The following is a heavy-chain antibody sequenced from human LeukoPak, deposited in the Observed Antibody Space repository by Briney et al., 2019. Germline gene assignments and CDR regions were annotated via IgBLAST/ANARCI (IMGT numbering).Heavy chain of an antibody. CDR2: ISSSSSYI. Sequence: GGSLRLSCAASGFTFSSYSMNWVRQAPGKGLEWVSSISSSSSYIYYADSVKGRFTISRDNAKNSLYLQMNSLRAEDTAVYYCARGWWELPLDAFDIWGQGTMVTVSS. CDR3: ARGWWELPLDAFDI. D-gene: IGHD1-26*01. V-gene: IGHV3-21*01. J-gene: IGHJ3*02. CDR1: GFTFSSYS.